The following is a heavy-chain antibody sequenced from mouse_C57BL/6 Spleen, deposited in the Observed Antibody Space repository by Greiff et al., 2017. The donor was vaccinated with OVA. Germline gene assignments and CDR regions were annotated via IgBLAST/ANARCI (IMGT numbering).Heavy chain of an antibody. D-gene: IGHD1-1*01. CDR3: ARRGYGSSSYYFDY. V-gene: IGHV5-15*04. J-gene: IGHJ2*01. CDR1: GFTFSDYG. Sequence: EVKLVESGGGLVQPGGSLKLSCAASGFTFSDYGMAWVRQAPRTGPEWVAFISNLAYSIYYADTVTGRFTISRVNAKNTLYLEMSSLRSEDTAMYYCARRGYGSSSYYFDYWGQGTTLTVSS. CDR2: ISNLAYSI.